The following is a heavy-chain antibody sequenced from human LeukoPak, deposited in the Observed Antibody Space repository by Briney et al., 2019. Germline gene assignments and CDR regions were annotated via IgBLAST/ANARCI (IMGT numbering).Heavy chain of an antibody. CDR2: IKEDGTET. D-gene: IGHD5-24*01. J-gene: IGHJ4*02. V-gene: IGHV3-7*03. Sequence: GGSLRLSCAASGFMFSSNWMSWVRLAPGKGLEWVANIKEDGTETYYVDSVKGRFTISGDNARNSLYLQMNSLRVEDTAVYYCAKEGRSLQTYWGQGTLVTVSS. CDR3: AKEGRSLQTY. CDR1: GFMFSSNW.